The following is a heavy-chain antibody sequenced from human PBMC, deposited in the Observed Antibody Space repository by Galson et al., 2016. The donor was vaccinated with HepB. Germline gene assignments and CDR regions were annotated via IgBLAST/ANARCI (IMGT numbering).Heavy chain of an antibody. CDR3: AGDRGQGSQLDS. J-gene: IGHJ1*01. Sequence: SLRLSCAASGFTFSSYGMHWVRQAPGKRLQWVAVVWNAGDIHSYADSVKGRFTISRDKSKNMVFLHMDSLRVDDTALYYCAGDRGQGSQLDSWGQGTLVGVSS. CDR2: VWNAGDIH. CDR1: GFTFSSYG. V-gene: IGHV3-33*08. D-gene: IGHD1-1*01.